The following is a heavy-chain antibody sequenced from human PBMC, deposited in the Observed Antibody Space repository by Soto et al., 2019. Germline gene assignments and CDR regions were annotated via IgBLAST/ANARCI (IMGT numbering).Heavy chain of an antibody. CDR1: GFTFSSYA. Sequence: PGGSLRLSCAASGFTFSSYAMHWVRQAPGKGLGWVAVISYDGSNKYYADSVKGRFTISRDNSKNTLYLQMNSLRAEDTAVYYCAREEVTYCSSTSCYQGYFDYWGQGTLVTVSS. D-gene: IGHD2-2*01. CDR2: ISYDGSNK. J-gene: IGHJ4*02. V-gene: IGHV3-30-3*01. CDR3: AREEVTYCSSTSCYQGYFDY.